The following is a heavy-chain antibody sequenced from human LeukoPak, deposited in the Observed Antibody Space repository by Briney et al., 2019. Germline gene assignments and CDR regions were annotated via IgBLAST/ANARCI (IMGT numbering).Heavy chain of an antibody. V-gene: IGHV3-74*01. D-gene: IGHD2-2*01. Sequence: GGSLRLSCAASGFTFSSHWMHWVRQAPGKGLVWVSRINSDGDTTTYADSVKGRFTISRDNAKNSLYLQMNSLRAEDTAVYYCARDQRGVVVPAAIHESRNYYFDYWGQGTLVTVSS. J-gene: IGHJ4*02. CDR1: GFTFSSHW. CDR2: INSDGDTT. CDR3: ARDQRGVVVPAAIHESRNYYFDY.